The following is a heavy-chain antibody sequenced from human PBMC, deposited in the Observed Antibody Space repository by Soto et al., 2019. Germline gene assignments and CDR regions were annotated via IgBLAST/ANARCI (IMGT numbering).Heavy chain of an antibody. CDR2: IYPGDSDT. CDR1: GYSFTSYW. Sequence: EVQLVQSGAEVKKPGESLKISCKGSGYSFTSYWIGWVRQMPGKGLEWMGIIYPGDSDTRYSPSFQGQVTISADKSISKAYLQWSSLKASDTAMYYCARPRKPYDSSGYVDAFDIWGQGTMVTVSS. V-gene: IGHV5-51*01. J-gene: IGHJ3*02. CDR3: ARPRKPYDSSGYVDAFDI. D-gene: IGHD3-22*01.